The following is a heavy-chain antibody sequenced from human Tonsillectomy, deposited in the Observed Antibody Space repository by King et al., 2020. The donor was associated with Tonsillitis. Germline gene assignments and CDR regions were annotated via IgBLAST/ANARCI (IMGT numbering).Heavy chain of an antibody. Sequence: QLQESGPGLVKPSETLSLTCTVSGGSISSYYWSWIRQPAGKGLEWIGRIYTSGSTNYNPSLKSRVTMSVDTSKNQFSLKLSAVTAADTAVYFCARGNVWFGELDLDLWGRGTLVTVSS. CDR3: ARGNVWFGELDLDL. J-gene: IGHJ2*01. D-gene: IGHD3-10*01. V-gene: IGHV4-4*07. CDR2: IYTSGST. CDR1: GGSISSYY.